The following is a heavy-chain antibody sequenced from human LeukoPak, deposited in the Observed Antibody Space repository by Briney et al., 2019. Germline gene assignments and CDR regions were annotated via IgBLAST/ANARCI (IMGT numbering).Heavy chain of an antibody. D-gene: IGHD5-12*01. CDR3: AREEAQVATMLNWFDP. CDR2: ISRSSSTI. CDR1: GFTFSDYS. V-gene: IGHV3-48*02. Sequence: GGSLRLSCAASGFTFSDYSMNWVRQAPGKGLEWISYISRSSSTIYYADSVKGRFTISRDNARSSLYLQMNSLRDEDTAVYYCAREEAQVATMLNWFDPWSQGTLVTVSS. J-gene: IGHJ5*02.